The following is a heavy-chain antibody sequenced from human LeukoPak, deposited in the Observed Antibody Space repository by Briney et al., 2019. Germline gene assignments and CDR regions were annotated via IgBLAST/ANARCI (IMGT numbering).Heavy chain of an antibody. J-gene: IGHJ6*04. CDR3: AREGRGYSYGTYCYYGMDV. CDR2: VYYSGST. D-gene: IGHD5-18*01. Sequence: SSETLSLTCTVSGGSISSYYWSWIRQPPGKGLEWIGDVYYSGSTNYNPYLKSRVTISLDTSKNQFSLKLSSVTAADTAVYYCAREGRGYSYGTYCYYGMDVWGEGTTVTVPS. V-gene: IGHV4-59*01. CDR1: GGSISSYY.